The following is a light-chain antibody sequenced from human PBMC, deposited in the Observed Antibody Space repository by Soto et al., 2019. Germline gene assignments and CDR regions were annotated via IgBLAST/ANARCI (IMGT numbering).Light chain of an antibody. V-gene: IGKV2-24*01. J-gene: IGKJ1*01. Sequence: EIVLTQAPLSSPVTLGQPASISCTSSESLLHRNGNTYLSWLHQRPGQPPRLLIYHVSSRFSGSPVSFSGSGGGRHFTLRISRVEAEDVGVYYCVQATHFPWTFGQGTRVEV. CDR3: VQATHFPWT. CDR1: ESLLHRNGNTY. CDR2: HVS.